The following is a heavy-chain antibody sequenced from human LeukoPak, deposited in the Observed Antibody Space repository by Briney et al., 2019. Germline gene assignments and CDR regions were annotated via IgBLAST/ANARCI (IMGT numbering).Heavy chain of an antibody. CDR2: VDGGGGGT. J-gene: IGHJ4*02. V-gene: IGHV3-23*01. D-gene: IGHD6-13*01. Sequence: GGSLRLSCAASGFTLSSYAMTWVRQAPGRGLEWVSSVDGGGGGTYYADTVKGRFTISRDNSKDTLYLQMNGLRAEDTAVYFCAKQSAGSAAWYSLHYDFWGQGTLVTVSS. CDR3: AKQSAGSAAWYSLHYDF. CDR1: GFTLSSYA.